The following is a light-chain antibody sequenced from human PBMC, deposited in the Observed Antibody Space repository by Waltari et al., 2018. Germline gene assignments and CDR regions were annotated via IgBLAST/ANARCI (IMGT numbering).Light chain of an antibody. CDR1: QSVGST. Sequence: ETVMMQSPATLSLSPGERATLSCRASQSVGSTLAWYQQKPGQDPRRLIYYASSRATGIPDRFSGSGSGTEFTLTISSLDPEDVGVYYCQKYNDWPWTFGQGTKVEIK. CDR3: QKYNDWPWT. J-gene: IGKJ1*01. V-gene: IGKV3D-15*01. CDR2: YAS.